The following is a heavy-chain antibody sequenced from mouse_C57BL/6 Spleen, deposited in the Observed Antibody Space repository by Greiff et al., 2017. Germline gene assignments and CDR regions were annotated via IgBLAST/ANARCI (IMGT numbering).Heavy chain of an antibody. J-gene: IGHJ4*01. V-gene: IGHV1-75*01. CDR2: IFPGSGSP. CDR3: AGGYDGGYDAMDY. Sequence: QVQLQQSGPELVKPGASVKISCKASGYTFTDYYINWVKQRPGQGLEWIGWIFPGSGSPYYNEKFKGKATLTVDKSSSTAYMLLSRLTSEDSEVDFCAGGYDGGYDAMDYWGQGTSVTVSS. CDR1: GYTFTDYY. D-gene: IGHD2-2*01.